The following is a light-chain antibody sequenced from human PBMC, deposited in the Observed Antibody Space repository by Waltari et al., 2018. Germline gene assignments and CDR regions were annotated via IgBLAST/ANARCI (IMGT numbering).Light chain of an antibody. CDR3: QSSDTNCTHV. J-gene: IGLJ1*01. CDR2: KDT. V-gene: IGLV3-25*03. CDR1: ASANQY. Sequence: SYELTQPPSVSVSPGQTARITCPGDASANQYVYWYQQKPGQAPVLMIYKDTERPSGIPERFSGSSSGTTVTLTISGVQAEDEADYYCQSSDTNCTHVFGIGTKVTVL.